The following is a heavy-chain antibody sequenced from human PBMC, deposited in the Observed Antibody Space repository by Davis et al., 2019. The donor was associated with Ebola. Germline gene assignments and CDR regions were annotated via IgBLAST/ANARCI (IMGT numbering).Heavy chain of an antibody. CDR2: INPNSGGT. V-gene: IGHV1-2*02. J-gene: IGHJ5*02. CDR1: GYTFSDYY. D-gene: IGHD5-24*01. CDR3: ARELQYPFFWWFDP. Sequence: ASVKVSCKASGYTFSDYYMHWVRQAPGQGLEWMGWINPNSGGTNYAQKFQGRVTMTRDTSISTAYMELRRLRSDDTAVYYCARELQYPFFWWFDPWGQGTLVTVSS.